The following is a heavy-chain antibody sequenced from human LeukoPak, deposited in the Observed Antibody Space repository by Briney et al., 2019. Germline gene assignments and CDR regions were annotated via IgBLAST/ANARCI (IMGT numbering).Heavy chain of an antibody. J-gene: IGHJ4*02. V-gene: IGHV3-21*04. Sequence: GGSLRLSCAASGFTFSSYSMSWVRQAPGKGLEWVSSITTSSTYISYADSVKGRFTISRDNAKNSLYLQMNSLRTEDTALYYCARSLPDYFDYWGQGTLVTVSS. CDR3: ARSLPDYFDY. CDR2: ITTSSTYI. CDR1: GFTFSSYS.